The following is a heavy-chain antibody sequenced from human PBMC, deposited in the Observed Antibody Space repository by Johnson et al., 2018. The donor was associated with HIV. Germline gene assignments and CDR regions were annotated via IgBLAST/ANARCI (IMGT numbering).Heavy chain of an antibody. CDR2: IWYDGSNT. CDR3: SKDRSSWYLETNDAFDM. D-gene: IGHD6-13*01. Sequence: QVQLVESGGGSVQPGRSLRLSCAASGFTFDDYAMHWVRQAPGKGLEWVAVIWYDGSNTYYADSVKGRFTISRDNSKNTLYLQMNSLRAEDTAVYYCSKDRSSWYLETNDAFDMWGQGTMVIVSS. CDR1: GFTFDDYA. V-gene: IGHV3-33*06. J-gene: IGHJ3*02.